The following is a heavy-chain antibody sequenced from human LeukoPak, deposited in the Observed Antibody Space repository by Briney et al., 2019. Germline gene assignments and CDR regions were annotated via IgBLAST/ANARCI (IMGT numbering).Heavy chain of an antibody. CDR3: AREGGYYDSSGIDY. J-gene: IGHJ4*02. CDR1: GGSFSGYY. D-gene: IGHD3-22*01. CDR2: INHSGST. V-gene: IGHV4-34*01. Sequence: SETLSLTCAVYGGSFSGYYWSWIRQPPGKGLDWIGEINHSGSTNYNPSLKSRVTISVDTSKNQFSLKLSSVTAADTAVYYCAREGGYYDSSGIDYWGQGTLVTVSS.